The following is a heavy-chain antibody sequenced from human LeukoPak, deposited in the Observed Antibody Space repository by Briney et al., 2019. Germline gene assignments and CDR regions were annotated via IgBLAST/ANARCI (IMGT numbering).Heavy chain of an antibody. CDR2: TIPIFGTA. D-gene: IGHD2-2*01. CDR3: ARDRRVPDCSSTSCYPHHFDY. Sequence: SVKVSCKASGGTFSSYAISWVRQAPGQGLEWMGGTIPIFGTANYAQKFQGRVTITADESTSTAYMELSSLRSEDTAVYYCARDRRVPDCSSTSCYPHHFDYWGQGTLVTVSS. CDR1: GGTFSSYA. J-gene: IGHJ4*02. V-gene: IGHV1-69*13.